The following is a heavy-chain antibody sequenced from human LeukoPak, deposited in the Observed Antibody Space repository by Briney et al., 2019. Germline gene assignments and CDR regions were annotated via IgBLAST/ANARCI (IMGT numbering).Heavy chain of an antibody. J-gene: IGHJ4*02. V-gene: IGHV1-18*01. CDR3: ARDRDSSSWTTDFDY. CDR2: ISAYNGNT. Sequence: GASVKVSCKASGYTFTSYGISWVRQAPGQGLEWMGWISAYNGNTNYAQKLQGRVTMTTDTSTSTAYIELRSLRSDDTAVYYCARDRDSSSWTTDFDYWGQGTLVTVSS. D-gene: IGHD6-13*01. CDR1: GYTFTSYG.